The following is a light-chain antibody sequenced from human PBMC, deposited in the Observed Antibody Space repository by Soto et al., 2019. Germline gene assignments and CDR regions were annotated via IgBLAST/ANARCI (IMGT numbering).Light chain of an antibody. V-gene: IGLV3-21*02. CDR3: QVWDSSSDHVV. Sequence: SYELTQPPSVSVAPGQTARITCGGKNIGSKSVHWYQQKPSQAPVLVVYDDSDRPSGIPERFSGSNSGNTATLTISRVEAGDEADYYCQVWDSSSDHVVFGGGTKLTVL. CDR2: DDS. CDR1: NIGSKS. J-gene: IGLJ2*01.